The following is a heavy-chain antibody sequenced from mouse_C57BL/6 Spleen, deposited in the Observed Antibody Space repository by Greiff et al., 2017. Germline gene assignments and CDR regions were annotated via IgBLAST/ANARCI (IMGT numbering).Heavy chain of an antibody. CDR1: GYSITSGYY. J-gene: IGHJ2*01. CDR3: ARDGSSGPLFDY. D-gene: IGHD3-2*02. Sequence: EVQVVESGPGLVKPSQSLSLTCSVTGYSITSGYYWNWLRQFPGNKLEWMGYISYDGSNNYNPSLKNRISITRDTSKNQFFLKLNSVTTEDTATYYCARDGSSGPLFDYWGQGTTLTVSS. V-gene: IGHV3-6*01. CDR2: ISYDGSN.